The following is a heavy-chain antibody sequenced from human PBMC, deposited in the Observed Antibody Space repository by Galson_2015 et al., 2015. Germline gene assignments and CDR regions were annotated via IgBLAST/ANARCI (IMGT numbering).Heavy chain of an antibody. CDR3: AKDRVLTPSYYMDV. V-gene: IGHV3-23*01. Sequence: SLRLSCAASGFTFSSYAMSWVRQAPGKGLEWVSAIGGGGGDTCCVGSVKGRFTISRDNSKNTLYLQLNSLRAEDTAVYYCAKDRVLTPSYYMDVWGKGTTVTVSS. CDR1: GFTFSSYA. D-gene: IGHD3-10*01. J-gene: IGHJ6*03. CDR2: IGGGGGDT.